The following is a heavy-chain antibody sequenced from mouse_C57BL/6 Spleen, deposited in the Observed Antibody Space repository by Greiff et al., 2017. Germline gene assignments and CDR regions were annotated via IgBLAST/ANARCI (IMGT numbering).Heavy chain of an antibody. CDR2: IDPSDSET. J-gene: IGHJ3*01. Sequence: QVQLQQPGAELVRPGSSVKLSCKASGYTFTSYWMHWVKQRPIQGLEWIGNIDPSDSETHYNQKFKDKATLTVDKSSSTAYMQRSSLTSEDSAVYYCARDGYYCFAYWGQGTLVTVSA. V-gene: IGHV1-52*01. D-gene: IGHD2-3*01. CDR1: GYTFTSYW. CDR3: ARDGYYCFAY.